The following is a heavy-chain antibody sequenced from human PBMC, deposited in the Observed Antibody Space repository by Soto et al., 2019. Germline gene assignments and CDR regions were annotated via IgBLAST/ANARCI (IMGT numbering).Heavy chain of an antibody. J-gene: IGHJ6*02. D-gene: IGHD2-2*01. CDR3: ARASDIVLVPAAMTEGYYSGMDV. CDR2: INPSGGST. V-gene: IGHV1-46*01. CDR1: GYTFTSYY. Sequence: ASVKVSCKASGYTFTSYYMHWVRQAPGQGLEWMGIINPSGGSTSYAQKFQGRVTMTRDTSTSTVYMELSSLRSEDTAVYYCARASDIVLVPAAMTEGYYSGMDVWGQGTTVTVSS.